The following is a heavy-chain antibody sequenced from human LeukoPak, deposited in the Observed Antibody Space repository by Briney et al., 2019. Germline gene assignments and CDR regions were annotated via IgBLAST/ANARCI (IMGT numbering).Heavy chain of an antibody. D-gene: IGHD5-18*01. J-gene: IGHJ4*02. CDR1: GFTFSSYA. Sequence: PGGSLRLSCAASGFTFSSYAMSWVRQAPGKALEWVSAISASAGGTYYADSVKGRFTISRDNSRNTLYLQMNSLRAEDTAVYYCAKGLSAMASFDYWGQGPLVTVSS. CDR2: ISASAGGT. CDR3: AKGLSAMASFDY. V-gene: IGHV3-23*01.